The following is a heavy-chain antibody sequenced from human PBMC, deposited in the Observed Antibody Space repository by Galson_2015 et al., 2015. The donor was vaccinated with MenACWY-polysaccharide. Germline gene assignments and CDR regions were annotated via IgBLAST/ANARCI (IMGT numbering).Heavy chain of an antibody. CDR3: AREGSRIVFHAFDI. V-gene: IGHV3-33*01. Sequence: YMILSCAAAGGKFRGTGMHWGRQAPGKGLEWVAVIPYDGGQKQYTDSVRGRFSISRDNSKNKLYLEMNSLRAEDTALYYCAREGSRIVFHAFDIWGQGTMVIVSS. CDR1: GGKFRGTG. J-gene: IGHJ3*02. CDR2: IPYDGGQK. D-gene: IGHD3-10*02.